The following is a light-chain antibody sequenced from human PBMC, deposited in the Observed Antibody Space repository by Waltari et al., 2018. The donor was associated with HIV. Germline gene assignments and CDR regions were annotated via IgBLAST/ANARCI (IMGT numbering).Light chain of an antibody. Sequence: SPATLSFSPGERATLSCRASKSISGYLAWYQQKPGQAPRLLIYDASYRATCIPARFSGSGPGTDFTLTINSLEPEDFALYYCQQRNSWPLTFGGGTKVEIK. CDR2: DAS. CDR1: KSISGY. CDR3: QQRNSWPLT. J-gene: IGKJ4*01. V-gene: IGKV3-11*01.